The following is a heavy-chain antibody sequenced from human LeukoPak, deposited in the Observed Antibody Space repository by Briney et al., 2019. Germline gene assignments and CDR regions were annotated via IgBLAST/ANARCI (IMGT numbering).Heavy chain of an antibody. J-gene: IGHJ5*02. CDR2: INPNSGGT. CDR1: GYTFTGYY. D-gene: IGHD1-26*01. CDR3: ARDRGYSGSSRPKNWFDP. V-gene: IGHV1-2*02. Sequence: ASVKVSCKASGYTFTGYYMHWVRQAPGQGLEWMGWINPNSGGTNYAQKFQGRVTMTGDTSISTAYMELSRLRSDDTAVYYCARDRGYSGSSRPKNWFDPWGQGTLVTVSS.